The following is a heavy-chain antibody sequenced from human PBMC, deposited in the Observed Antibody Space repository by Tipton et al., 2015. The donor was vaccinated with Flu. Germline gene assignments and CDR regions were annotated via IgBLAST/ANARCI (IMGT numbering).Heavy chain of an antibody. D-gene: IGHD3-10*02. Sequence: LRLSCAVYGGTFSGYYWTWIRQPPGKRLEWIGEINDSGSANYNPSLKSQVTMSVDTSKNQFSLRLSSVTAADTAVYYCARHTGDSVRGVIDYWGQGTLVTVSS. CDR2: INDSGSA. J-gene: IGHJ4*02. CDR3: ARHTGDSVRGVIDY. CDR1: GGTFSGYY. V-gene: IGHV4-34*01.